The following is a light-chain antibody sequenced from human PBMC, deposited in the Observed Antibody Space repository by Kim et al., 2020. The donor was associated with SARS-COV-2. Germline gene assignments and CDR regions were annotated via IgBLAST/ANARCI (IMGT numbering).Light chain of an antibody. V-gene: IGKV1-39*01. CDR1: QTISTY. J-gene: IGKJ1*01. CDR2: TAS. CDR3: QQSYGTPRT. Sequence: ASVGDSVTITCRTSQTISTYLNWYQQKPGKAPNLLIFTASSLQSGVPSRFSGRVSGTDFTLTITSLQPEDFATYYCQQSYGTPRTFGQGTKVDIK.